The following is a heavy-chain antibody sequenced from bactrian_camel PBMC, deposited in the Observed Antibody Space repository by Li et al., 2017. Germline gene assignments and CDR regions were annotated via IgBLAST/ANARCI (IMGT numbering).Heavy chain of an antibody. V-gene: IGHV3S53*01. Sequence: HVQLVESGGVSVQAGCSLTLSCIASGYIFKHCGLCWYRQMSSQELVAIIANNGSAIYADFVKGRFTISRNHTKKSLYGQMDSLKAEDTAMYFCAARSEGTCLNYFRARDYLDWGQGTKVTVS. CDR3: AARSEGTCLNYFRARDYLD. D-gene: IGHD5*01. CDR2: IANNGSA. J-gene: IGHJ4*01. CDR1: GYIFKHCG.